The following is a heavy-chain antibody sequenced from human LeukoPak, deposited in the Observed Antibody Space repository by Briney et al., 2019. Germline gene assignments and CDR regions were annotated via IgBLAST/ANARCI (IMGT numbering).Heavy chain of an antibody. D-gene: IGHD3-22*01. CDR3: ARHAPIDTTGGHITMTPYYFDY. Sequence: SETLSLTCTVSGGSISSYYWSWIRQPPGKGLEWIGYIYYSGSTNYNPSLKSRVTISVDTSKNQFSLKLSSVTAADTAVYYCARHAPIDTTGGHITMTPYYFDYWGQGTLVTVSS. V-gene: IGHV4-59*08. CDR1: GGSISSYY. CDR2: IYYSGST. J-gene: IGHJ4*02.